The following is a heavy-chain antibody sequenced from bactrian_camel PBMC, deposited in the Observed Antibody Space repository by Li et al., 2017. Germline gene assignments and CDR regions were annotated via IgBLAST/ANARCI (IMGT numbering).Heavy chain of an antibody. CDR3: AARSSFQFASTWSSEKYYKY. D-gene: IGHD6*01. CDR2: IYTGDGST. Sequence: HVQLVESGGGLVQAGGSLRLSCKASGLAFDDYQMGWFRRAPGKEREGVACIYTGDGSTIYADSVKGRFTISQDNTKNTVYLQMNSLNPEDTAMYYCAARSSFQFASTWSSEKYYKYWGQGTQVTVS. J-gene: IGHJ4*01. CDR1: GLAFDDYQ. V-gene: IGHV3S63*01.